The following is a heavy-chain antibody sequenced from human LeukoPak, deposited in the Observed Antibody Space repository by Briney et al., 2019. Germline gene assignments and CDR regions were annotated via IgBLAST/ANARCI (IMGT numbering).Heavy chain of an antibody. J-gene: IGHJ4*02. V-gene: IGHV3-21*01. D-gene: IGHD1-14*01. Sequence: PGGSLRLSCAASGFTFSSYGMHWVRQAPGKGLEWVSFISSSGSHIYYADSVKGRFTISRDNAEKSLYLKMNSLRAEDTAVYYCAKVYPVVDRLFDYWGQGTLVTVSS. CDR2: ISSSGSHI. CDR3: AKVYPVVDRLFDY. CDR1: GFTFSSYG.